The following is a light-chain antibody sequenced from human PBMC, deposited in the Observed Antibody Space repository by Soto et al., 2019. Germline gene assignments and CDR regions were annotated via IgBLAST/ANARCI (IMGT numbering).Light chain of an antibody. J-gene: IGKJ1*01. Sequence: EIVLTQSPGTLSLSQGERATLSCRPSQSVSSSYLAWYQQKPGQAPRLLIYGASSRATGIPDRFSGSGSGTDFTLTISRLEPEDFAVYYCQQYGSSPTFGQGTKVDIK. CDR1: QSVSSSY. CDR3: QQYGSSPT. CDR2: GAS. V-gene: IGKV3-20*01.